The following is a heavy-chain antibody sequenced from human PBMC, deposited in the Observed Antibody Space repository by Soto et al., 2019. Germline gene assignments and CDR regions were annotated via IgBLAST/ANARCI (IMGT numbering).Heavy chain of an antibody. CDR3: AREGDYNYGMDV. Sequence: RQPPGKGLEWIGYIYYSGSTNYNPSLKSRVTISVDTSKNQFSLKLSSVTAADTAVYYCAREGDYNYGMDVWGQGTTVTVSS. J-gene: IGHJ6*02. CDR2: IYYSGST. V-gene: IGHV4-59*01.